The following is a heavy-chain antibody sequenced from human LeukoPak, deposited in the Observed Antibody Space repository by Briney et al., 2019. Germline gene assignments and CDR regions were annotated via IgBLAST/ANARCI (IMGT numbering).Heavy chain of an antibody. CDR3: ARVVDTAMVNYYYYYMDV. V-gene: IGHV4-34*01. Sequence: PSETLSLTCAVYGGSFSGYYWSWIRQPPGKGLEWIGEINHSGSTNYNPSLKSRVTISVDTSKNQFFLKLSSVTAADTAVYYCARVVDTAMVNYYYYYMDVWGKGTTVTVSS. CDR1: GGSFSGYY. CDR2: INHSGST. D-gene: IGHD5-18*01. J-gene: IGHJ6*03.